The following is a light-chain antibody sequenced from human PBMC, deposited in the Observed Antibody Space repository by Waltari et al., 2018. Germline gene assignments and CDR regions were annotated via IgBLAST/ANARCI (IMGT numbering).Light chain of an antibody. CDR3: QQYGSSPPP. V-gene: IGKV3-20*01. J-gene: IGKJ1*01. CDR1: QSVSSAY. Sequence: EIVLTQSPGTLSLSPGERATLSCRASQSVSSAYLAWYQQKPGQAPRLLIYGASSGATGIPDRFSGSGSGTDFTLTISRLEPEDFAMYYCQQYGSSPPPFGQGTKVEIK. CDR2: GAS.